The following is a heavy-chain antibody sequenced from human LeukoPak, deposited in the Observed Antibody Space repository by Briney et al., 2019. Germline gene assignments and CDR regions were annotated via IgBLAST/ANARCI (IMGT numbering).Heavy chain of an antibody. CDR3: ARERYYYGSGSSFDY. J-gene: IGHJ4*02. CDR1: GFTFSSYW. Sequence: GGSLRLSCAASGFTFSSYWMHWVRRVPGKGLVWVSLIKSDGSSTNYADSVKGRFTISRDNSKNTLYLQMNSLRDEDTAVYYCARERYYYGSGSSFDYWGQGTLVTVSS. V-gene: IGHV3-74*01. D-gene: IGHD3-10*01. CDR2: IKSDGSST.